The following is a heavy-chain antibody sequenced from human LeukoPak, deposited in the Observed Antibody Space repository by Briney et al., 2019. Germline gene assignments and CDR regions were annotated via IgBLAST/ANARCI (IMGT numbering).Heavy chain of an antibody. CDR3: AREVYDILTGYSYYYYMDV. J-gene: IGHJ6*03. Sequence: GASVKVSCKASGGTFISYAISWVGQAPGQGGEWMGRIIPIFGTAKYAQKFQGRVTITTDESTSKAYMELSSLRSEDTAVYYCAREVYDILTGYSYYYYMDVWGKGTTVTVSS. CDR1: GGTFISYA. V-gene: IGHV1-69*05. CDR2: IIPIFGTA. D-gene: IGHD3-9*01.